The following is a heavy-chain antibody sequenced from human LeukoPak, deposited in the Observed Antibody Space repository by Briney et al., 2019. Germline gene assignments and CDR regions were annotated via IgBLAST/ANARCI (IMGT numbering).Heavy chain of an antibody. J-gene: IGHJ5*02. Sequence: ASVKDSCKASGGTFSSYAISWVRQAPGQGLEWMGGIIPIFGTANYAQKFQGRVTITADESTSTAYMELSSLRSEDTAVYYCASGYSSPFDPWGQGTLVTVSS. D-gene: IGHD6-13*01. CDR2: IIPIFGTA. CDR1: GGTFSSYA. CDR3: ASGYSSPFDP. V-gene: IGHV1-69*13.